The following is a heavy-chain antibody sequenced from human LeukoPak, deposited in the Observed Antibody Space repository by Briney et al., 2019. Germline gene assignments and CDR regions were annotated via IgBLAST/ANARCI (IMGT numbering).Heavy chain of an antibody. J-gene: IGHJ4*02. Sequence: ASVKVSCKASGYTFTSYGISWVRQAPGQGLEWMGWISAYNGNTNYAQKLQGRVTMATDTSTSTAYMELRSLRSDDTAVYYCVRAVTMIVVVHGGYFDYWGQGTLVTVSS. D-gene: IGHD3-22*01. CDR1: GYTFTSYG. CDR3: VRAVTMIVVVHGGYFDY. V-gene: IGHV1-18*01. CDR2: ISAYNGNT.